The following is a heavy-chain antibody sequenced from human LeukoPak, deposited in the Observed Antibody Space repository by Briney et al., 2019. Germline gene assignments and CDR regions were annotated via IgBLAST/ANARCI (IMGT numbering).Heavy chain of an antibody. J-gene: IGHJ4*02. V-gene: IGHV3-23*01. Sequence: PGGSLRLSCAASGFTFSSYAMTWVHQAPGKGLEWVSLLSGGGVSGGSTYYADSVKGRFTISRDNSKNTLFLQMNSLRAEDTAVYYCARGRGSVWYNFDYWGQGTLVTVSS. CDR2: LSGGGVSGGST. CDR1: GFTFSSYA. CDR3: ARGRGSVWYNFDY. D-gene: IGHD6-19*01.